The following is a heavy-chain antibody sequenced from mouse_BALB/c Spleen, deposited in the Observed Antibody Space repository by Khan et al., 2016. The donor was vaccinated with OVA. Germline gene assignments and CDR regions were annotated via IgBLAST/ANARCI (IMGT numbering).Heavy chain of an antibody. Sequence: EVQLQESGPGLVKPSQSLSLTCTVTGYSITSNYAWNWIRQFPGNKLEWMGYISYSGRTNYNPSLKSRISITRDTYKNPFFLQLTSVTTEDTATFYCARWNYYEYAMDYWGQGTSITVSS. CDR1: GYSITSNYA. V-gene: IGHV3-2*02. CDR2: ISYSGRT. D-gene: IGHD1-1*01. J-gene: IGHJ4*01. CDR3: ARWNYYEYAMDY.